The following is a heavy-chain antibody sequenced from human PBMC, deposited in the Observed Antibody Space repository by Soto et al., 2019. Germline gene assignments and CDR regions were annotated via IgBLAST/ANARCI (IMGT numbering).Heavy chain of an antibody. CDR2: MNPINGNT. Sequence: QVQLVQSGAEVKKPGASVKVSCKASGYTFTSYAINWVRQATGQGLEWMGWMNPINGNTGFAQEFQGRLTMTRDTSKSTAYRELSSLRSEDTAVYYCAKAPDDPEAAIGSWGQGTLVTVSS. V-gene: IGHV1-8*01. CDR3: AKAPDDPEAAIGS. CDR1: GYTFTSYA. J-gene: IGHJ5*01. D-gene: IGHD2-15*01.